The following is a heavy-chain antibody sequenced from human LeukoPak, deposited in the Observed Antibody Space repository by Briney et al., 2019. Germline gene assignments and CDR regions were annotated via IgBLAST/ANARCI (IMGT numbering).Heavy chain of an antibody. V-gene: IGHV4-59*01. J-gene: IGHJ5*02. CDR3: ARVSTYYYGSGSYNWFDP. D-gene: IGHD3-10*01. Sequence: SETLSLTCTVSGGSISSYYWSWIRQPPGKGLEWIGYIYYSGSTNYNPSLKSRVTISVDTSKNQSSLKLSSVTAADTAVYYCARVSTYYYGSGSYNWFDPWGQGTLVTVSS. CDR1: GGSISSYY. CDR2: IYYSGST.